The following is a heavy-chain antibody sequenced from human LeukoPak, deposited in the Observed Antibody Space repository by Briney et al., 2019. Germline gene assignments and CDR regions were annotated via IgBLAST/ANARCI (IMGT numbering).Heavy chain of an antibody. CDR3: ASAVTTGGFDY. Sequence: GRSLTLSCAASRFTFSSYAMHWVRQAPGKGLVWVAVISYDGSNKYYADSVKGRFTISRDNSKNTLYLQMNSLRAEDTAVYYCASAVTTGGFDYWGQGTLVTVSS. CDR2: ISYDGSNK. CDR1: RFTFSSYA. J-gene: IGHJ4*02. V-gene: IGHV3-30*04. D-gene: IGHD4-17*01.